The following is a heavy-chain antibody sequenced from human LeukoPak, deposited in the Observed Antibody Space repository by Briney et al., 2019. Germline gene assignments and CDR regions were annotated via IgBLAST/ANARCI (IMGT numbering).Heavy chain of an antibody. V-gene: IGHV3-21*04. D-gene: IGHD1-1*01. CDR2: ISSSSSYI. CDR1: GFTFSSYS. CDR3: ARAERRSQYYMDV. J-gene: IGHJ6*03. Sequence: GGSLRLSCAASGFTFSSYSMNWVRQAPGKGLEWVSSISSSSSYIYYADSVKGRFTISRDNAKNSLYLQMNSLTADDTAVYYCARAERRSQYYMDVWGKGATVTVSS.